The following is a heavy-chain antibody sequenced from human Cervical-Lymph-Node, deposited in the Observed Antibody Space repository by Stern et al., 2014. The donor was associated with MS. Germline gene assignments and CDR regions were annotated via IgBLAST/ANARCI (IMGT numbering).Heavy chain of an antibody. Sequence: VQLVESGGGLVKPGGSLRLSCAASGFSFSDYYMSGIRQAPGKGLEWVTYISGSTSYTKYADSVKGRFTISRDNTKNSLYLQMNSLSAEDTAVYYCARGYSSGWYAGSDYWGQGSLVTVSS. CDR3: ARGYSSGWYAGSDY. D-gene: IGHD6-19*01. J-gene: IGHJ4*02. V-gene: IGHV3-11*06. CDR1: GFSFSDYY. CDR2: ISGSTSYT.